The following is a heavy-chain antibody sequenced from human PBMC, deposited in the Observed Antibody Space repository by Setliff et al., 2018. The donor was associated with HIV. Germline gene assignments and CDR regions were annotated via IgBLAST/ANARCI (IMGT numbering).Heavy chain of an antibody. CDR2: VSHSGST. J-gene: IGHJ5*02. Sequence: SETLSLTCAVSGVSISSSNWWTWVRQPPGKGLEWIGEVSHSGSTNYNPSLKSRVTISVDKSKNQFSLKLSSVTAADTAVYYCAREGLAVAGLNWFDPWGQGTLVTVSS. CDR3: AREGLAVAGLNWFDP. CDR1: GVSISSSNW. D-gene: IGHD6-19*01. V-gene: IGHV4-4*02.